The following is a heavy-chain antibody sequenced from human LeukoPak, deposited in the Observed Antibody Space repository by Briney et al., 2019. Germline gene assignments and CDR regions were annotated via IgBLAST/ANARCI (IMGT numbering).Heavy chain of an antibody. Sequence: KPSETLSLTCTVSGGSISSYYWSWIRQPPGKGLEWIGYIYYSGSTYYNPSLKSRVIISVDTSKNQFSLKLSSVTAADTAVYYCARESSSWPTNWFDPWGQGTLVTVSS. CDR2: IYYSGST. D-gene: IGHD6-13*01. V-gene: IGHV4-30-4*01. CDR1: GGSISSYY. J-gene: IGHJ5*02. CDR3: ARESSSWPTNWFDP.